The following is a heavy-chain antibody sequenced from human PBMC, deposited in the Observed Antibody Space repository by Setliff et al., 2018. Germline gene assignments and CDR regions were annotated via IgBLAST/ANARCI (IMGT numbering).Heavy chain of an antibody. V-gene: IGHV3-23*01. Sequence: SLRLSCTASGLSYINDWVSWVRQAPGKGLEWVSGGSTGKTDYADSVKGRFTMSRDSSTNTLYLQMNSLRGEDTAVYYCARGIPTSSTVTRGYFDLWGRGTLVTVSS. CDR2: GSTGKT. CDR1: GLSYINDW. CDR3: ARGIPTSSTVTRGYFDL. D-gene: IGHD4-17*01. J-gene: IGHJ2*01.